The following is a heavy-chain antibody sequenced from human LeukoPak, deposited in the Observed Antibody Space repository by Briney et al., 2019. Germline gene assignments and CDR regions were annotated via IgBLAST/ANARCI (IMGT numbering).Heavy chain of an antibody. CDR1: GGSISSSSYS. D-gene: IGHD5-18*01. J-gene: IGHJ3*02. CDR2: IYHSGRT. CDR3: ARHRAYSYSSPFDI. Sequence: SETLSLTCTVSGGSISSSSYSWGWIRQSPGKGLEWIGTIYHSGRTYYIPSLRTRVTISVDTSKNQFSLRLSSVTAADTAVYYCARHRAYSYSSPFDIWGQGTMVTVSS. V-gene: IGHV4-39*01.